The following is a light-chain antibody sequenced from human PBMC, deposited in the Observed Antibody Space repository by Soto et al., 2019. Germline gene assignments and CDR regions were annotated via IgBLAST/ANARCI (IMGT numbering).Light chain of an antibody. V-gene: IGKV3-11*01. CDR1: QSVASN. J-gene: IGKJ4*01. Sequence: EIVMTHSPASLSVSPCESVTLSFRASQSVASNLAWYKQKPGQAPRLLIYDASNRATGIPARFSGSGSGTDFTLTISSLEPEDFAVYYCQQRSNWLTFGGGTKVDIK. CDR2: DAS. CDR3: QQRSNWLT.